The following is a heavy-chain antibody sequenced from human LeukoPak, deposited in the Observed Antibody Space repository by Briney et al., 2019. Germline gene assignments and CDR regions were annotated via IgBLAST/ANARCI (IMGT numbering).Heavy chain of an antibody. J-gene: IGHJ2*01. Sequence: PSGTLSLTCTVSGVSISSYYWSWIRQPPGKGLEWIGYIYYSGSTNYNPSPKSRVTISVDTSKIQFSLKLSSVTAADMAVYYCARAFYGDYVWYFDLWGRGTLVTVSS. CDR2: IYYSGST. V-gene: IGHV4-59*01. D-gene: IGHD4-17*01. CDR1: GVSISSYY. CDR3: ARAFYGDYVWYFDL.